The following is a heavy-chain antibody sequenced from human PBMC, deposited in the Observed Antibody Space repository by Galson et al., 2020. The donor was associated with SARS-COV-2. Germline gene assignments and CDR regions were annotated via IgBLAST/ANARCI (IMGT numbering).Heavy chain of an antibody. CDR3: ARTEGGYSYGYYGMDV. J-gene: IGHJ6*02. CDR1: GGSISSYY. Sequence: SETLSLTCTVSGGSISSYYWSWIRQPPGKGLEWIGYIYYSGSTNYNPSLKSRVTISVDTSKNQFSLKLSSVTAADTAVYYCARTEGGYSYGYYGMDVWGQGTTVTVSS. CDR2: IYYSGST. D-gene: IGHD5-18*01. V-gene: IGHV4-59*01.